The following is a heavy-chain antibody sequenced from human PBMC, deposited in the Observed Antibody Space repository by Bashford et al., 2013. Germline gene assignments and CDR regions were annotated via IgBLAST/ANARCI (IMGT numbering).Heavy chain of an antibody. V-gene: IGHV4-34*01. CDR2: SIRVEAP. CDR3: ARLGYTVHWFDP. J-gene: IGHJ5*02. D-gene: IGHD5-18*01. CDR1: GGSLSGYY. Sequence: SETLSLTCGVYGGSLSGYYWSWIRQPPGKGWSGLGKSIRVEAPTTTTNYNPSLKSRVTISVDTSKNQFSLKLSSVTAADTAVYYCARLGYTVHWFDPWGQGTLVTVSS.